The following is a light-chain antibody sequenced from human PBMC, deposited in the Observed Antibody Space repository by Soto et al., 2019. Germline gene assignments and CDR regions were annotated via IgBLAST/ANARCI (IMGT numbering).Light chain of an antibody. CDR1: SSDVGGYNF. V-gene: IGLV2-14*01. Sequence: QSALTPPASVSGSPGQSITISCTGTSSDVGGYNFVSWYQQRPGKAPQLMIYEVSDRPSGVSNRFSGSKSGNTASLTISGLQPEDEAAYYCSSYTSNNPPVFGGGTKLPVL. CDR3: SSYTSNNPPV. CDR2: EVS. J-gene: IGLJ2*01.